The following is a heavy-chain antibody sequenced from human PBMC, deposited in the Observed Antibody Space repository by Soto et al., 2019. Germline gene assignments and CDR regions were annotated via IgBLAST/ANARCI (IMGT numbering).Heavy chain of an antibody. D-gene: IGHD1-20*01. CDR1: GFTFSSYS. V-gene: IGHV3-21*01. Sequence: GGSLRLSCAASGFTFSSYSMNWVRQAPGKGLEWVSSISSSSSYIYYADSVKGRFTISRDNAKNSLYLQMNSLIAEDTAVYYCARNHITGTTGPFDYWGEGTLVTVSS. CDR2: ISSSSSYI. CDR3: ARNHITGTTGPFDY. J-gene: IGHJ4*02.